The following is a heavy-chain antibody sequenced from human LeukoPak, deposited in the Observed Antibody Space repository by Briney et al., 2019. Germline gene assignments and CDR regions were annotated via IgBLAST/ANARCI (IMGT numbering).Heavy chain of an antibody. CDR1: GFKFDDYG. CDR2: LNWNGGST. D-gene: IGHD3-3*01. J-gene: IGHJ4*02. CDR3: ARALTIFGVAFFDY. Sequence: GGSLRLSCAASGFKFDDYGMSWVRRAPGKGLEWVSGLNWNGGSTGYADSVKGRFTISRDNAKNSLYLQMNSLRAEDTAVYYCARALTIFGVAFFDYWGQGTLVTVSS. V-gene: IGHV3-20*04.